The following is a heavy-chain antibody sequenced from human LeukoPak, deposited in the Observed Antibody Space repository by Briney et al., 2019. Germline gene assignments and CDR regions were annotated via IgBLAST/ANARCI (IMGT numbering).Heavy chain of an antibody. V-gene: IGHV3-30*18. J-gene: IGHJ4*02. D-gene: IGHD4-17*01. CDR2: ISYDGSNK. CDR3: AKSNDYGDYIFDY. CDR1: GFTFSSYG. Sequence: GGSLRLSCAASGFTFSSYGMHWVRQAPGKGLEWVAVISYDGSNKYCADSVKGRFTISRDNSKNTLYLQMNSLRAEDTAVYYCAKSNDYGDYIFDYWGQGTLVTVSS.